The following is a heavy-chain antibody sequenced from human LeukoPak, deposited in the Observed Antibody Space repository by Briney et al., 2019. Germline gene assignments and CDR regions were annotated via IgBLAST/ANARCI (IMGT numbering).Heavy chain of an antibody. V-gene: IGHV4-59*08. CDR1: GDSISNYF. Sequence: SETLSLTCTVSGDSISNYFWSWIRQPPGKGLEWIGYIYYSGSTDYNPSLKSRVTISVDTSKNQFSLKLSSVTAADTAVYYCARAPTVWFGELVDYWGQGTLVTVSS. D-gene: IGHD3-10*01. CDR2: IYYSGST. CDR3: ARAPTVWFGELVDY. J-gene: IGHJ4*02.